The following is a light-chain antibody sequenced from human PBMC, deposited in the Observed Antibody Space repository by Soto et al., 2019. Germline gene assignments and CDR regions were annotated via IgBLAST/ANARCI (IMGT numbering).Light chain of an antibody. CDR2: EIS. V-gene: IGLV2-14*01. Sequence: QSVLTQPASVSGSPGRSITISCTGTSSDVGRYNYVSWYQQYPGKAPKLMIYEISNRPSAVSIRFSGSKSGNTASLTISGLQAEDEADYYCTSYTSSNAYVFGGGTKVTVL. J-gene: IGLJ1*01. CDR1: SSDVGRYNY. CDR3: TSYTSSNAYV.